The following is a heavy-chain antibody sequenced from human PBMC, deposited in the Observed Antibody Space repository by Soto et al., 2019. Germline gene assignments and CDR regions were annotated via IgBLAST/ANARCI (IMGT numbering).Heavy chain of an antibody. CDR1: GGSFSGHS. Sequence: PSETLSLTCAVYGGSFSGHSWSWIRQPPGKGLEWIGEINHSGSTNYNPSLKSRVTISVDTSKNQFSLKLSSVTAADTAVYYCARNPWSGWSGDWFDPWGQGTLVTVSS. CDR2: INHSGST. V-gene: IGHV4-34*01. J-gene: IGHJ5*02. CDR3: ARNPWSGWSGDWFDP. D-gene: IGHD6-19*01.